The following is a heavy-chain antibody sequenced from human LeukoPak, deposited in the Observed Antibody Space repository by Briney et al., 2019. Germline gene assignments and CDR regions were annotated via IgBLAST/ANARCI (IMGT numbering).Heavy chain of an antibody. Sequence: KPSETLSLTCTVSGGSISSYYWSWIRQPPGKGLEWIGYIYYSGSTNYNPSLKSRVTMSVDTSKNQFSLKLSSVTAADTAVYYCAREVPALELLDYWGQGTLVTVSS. V-gene: IGHV4-59*12. CDR2: IYYSGST. CDR1: GGSISSYY. CDR3: AREVPALELLDY. J-gene: IGHJ4*02. D-gene: IGHD1-7*01.